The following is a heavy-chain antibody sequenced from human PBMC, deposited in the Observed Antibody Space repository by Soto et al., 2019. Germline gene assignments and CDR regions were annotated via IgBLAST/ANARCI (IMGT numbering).Heavy chain of an antibody. J-gene: IGHJ4*02. CDR2: VSLGGGA. CDR1: GVSITSTDW. D-gene: IGHD4-4*01. Sequence: QVQLQESGPGLVKPSETLSLSCAVSGVSITSTDWWSWVRQPPGKGLQWIGEVSLGGGANYNPSLKSRVTISVDKSKNQFSLTLNSVTAADTAVYFCAGSTADTTLKASSFWGQGTLVTVSS. V-gene: IGHV4-4*02. CDR3: AGSTADTTLKASSF.